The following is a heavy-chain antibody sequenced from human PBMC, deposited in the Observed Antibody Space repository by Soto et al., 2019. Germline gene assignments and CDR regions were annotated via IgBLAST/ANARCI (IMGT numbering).Heavy chain of an antibody. D-gene: IGHD6-13*01. V-gene: IGHV1-2*02. CDR3: AKGGSSRTEWFHL. CDR1: GYPLTAKY. Sequence: QVQLVQSGAEVKKPGASVKVSCNASGYPLTAKYLHWVRQAPGQGLGLMGWINPSSGGTKEAQKFRGLVTMTRDTCISAAYMEQSRLTSDDTAVYYCAKGGSSRTEWFHLWGQGTLVTVSS. CDR2: INPSSGGT. J-gene: IGHJ5*02.